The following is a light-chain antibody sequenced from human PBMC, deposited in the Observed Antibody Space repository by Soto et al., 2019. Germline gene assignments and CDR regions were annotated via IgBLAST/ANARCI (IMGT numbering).Light chain of an antibody. CDR2: AAS. J-gene: IGKJ1*01. Sequence: AIRMTQSPSSLSASTGDRVNITCRASQGISSYLAWYQQKPGTAPKLLIYAASTLQSGVPSMFSGSGSGTYFTLTISCLQSEDFSTYYCQQYYSYPLTFGPGTKVEIK. CDR3: QQYYSYPLT. V-gene: IGKV1-8*01. CDR1: QGISSY.